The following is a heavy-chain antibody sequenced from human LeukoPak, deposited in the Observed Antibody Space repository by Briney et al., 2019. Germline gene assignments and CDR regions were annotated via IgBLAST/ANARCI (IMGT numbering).Heavy chain of an antibody. D-gene: IGHD3-9*01. J-gene: IGHJ4*02. CDR2: ISYDGSNK. CDR3: AKGDYYILTFDY. Sequence: GGSLRLSCAASGFTFSSYGMHWVRQAPGKGLEWVAVISYDGSNKYYADSVKGRFTISRDNSKNTLYLQMNSLRAEDTAVYYCAKGDYYILTFDYWGQGTLVTVSS. CDR1: GFTFSSYG. V-gene: IGHV3-30*18.